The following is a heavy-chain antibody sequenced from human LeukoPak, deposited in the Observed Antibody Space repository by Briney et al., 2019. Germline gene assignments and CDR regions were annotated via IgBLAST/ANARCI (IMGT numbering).Heavy chain of an antibody. CDR2: IYPGDSDT. V-gene: IGHV5-51*01. Sequence: GESLKISCKGSGYSFTSYWIGWVRQMPGKGLEWMGIIYPGDSDTRYSPSFRGQVTISADKSISTAYLQWSSLKASDTAMYYCARQGRNVVVPAAQDAFDIWGQGTMVTVSS. CDR1: GYSFTSYW. J-gene: IGHJ3*02. D-gene: IGHD2-2*01. CDR3: ARQGRNVVVPAAQDAFDI.